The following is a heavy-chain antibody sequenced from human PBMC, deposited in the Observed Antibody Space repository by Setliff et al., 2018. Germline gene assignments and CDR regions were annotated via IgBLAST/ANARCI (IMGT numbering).Heavy chain of an antibody. CDR3: ARDLEVAVASGHCFDP. V-gene: IGHV1-3*01. CDR1: GYTFSTYA. D-gene: IGHD6-19*01. CDR2: INAGNGIT. Sequence: ASVKVSCKASGYTFSTYAIHWVRQAHGQRPDWMGWINAGNGITKYSQKFQGRVTMTRDTSTSTIYLELTSLRGDDTAFYYCARDLEVAVASGHCFDPWGQGTLVTVSS. J-gene: IGHJ5*02.